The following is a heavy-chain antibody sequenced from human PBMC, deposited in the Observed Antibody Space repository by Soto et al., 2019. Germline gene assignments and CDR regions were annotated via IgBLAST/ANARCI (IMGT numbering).Heavy chain of an antibody. D-gene: IGHD1-26*01. Sequence: EVQLLESGGGLVQPGGSLRLSCAASGFTFATYVMSWVRQAPGKGLECVSNMTGNGEYTYHADSVRGRFTISRDNSKNTLYLQMSSLRAEDTAVYFCARRYSGSCFDYWGQGALVTVSS. CDR2: MTGNGEYT. CDR3: ARRYSGSCFDY. J-gene: IGHJ4*02. V-gene: IGHV3-23*01. CDR1: GFTFATYV.